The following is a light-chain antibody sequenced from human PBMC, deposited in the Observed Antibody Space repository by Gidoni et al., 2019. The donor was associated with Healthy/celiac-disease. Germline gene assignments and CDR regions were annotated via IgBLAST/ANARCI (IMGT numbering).Light chain of an antibody. V-gene: IGKV1-6*01. CDR2: AAS. J-gene: IGKJ1*01. CDR1: QGIRND. CDR3: LQDYNSPRT. Sequence: ARQLTQSPSSLSASVGDRVTITCPASQGIRNDSGWYQQKPGNAPKLLIYAASSLQSGVPTRCSGGGSGTDFTLTISILQPEDFATYYCLQDYNSPRTFGQGTKVEIK.